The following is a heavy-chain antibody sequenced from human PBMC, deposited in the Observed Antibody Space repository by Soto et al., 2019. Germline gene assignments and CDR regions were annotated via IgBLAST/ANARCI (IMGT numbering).Heavy chain of an antibody. V-gene: IGHV1-2*04. CDR3: AREARIAVAPGTFDI. J-gene: IGHJ3*02. CDR1: GYTFTGYY. D-gene: IGHD6-19*01. Sequence: ASVKVSCKASGYTFTGYYMHWVRQAPGQGLEWMGWINPNSGGTNYAQKIQGWVTMTRDTSISTAYMELSRLRSDDTAVYYCAREARIAVAPGTFDIWGQGTMVTVSS. CDR2: INPNSGGT.